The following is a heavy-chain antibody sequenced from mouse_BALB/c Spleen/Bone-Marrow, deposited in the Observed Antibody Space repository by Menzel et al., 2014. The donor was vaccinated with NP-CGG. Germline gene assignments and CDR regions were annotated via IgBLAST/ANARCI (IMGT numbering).Heavy chain of an antibody. CDR1: GFTFTDYY. CDR2: IRNKANGYTT. D-gene: IGHD1-2*01. CDR3: ARDIGLRLRFAY. Sequence: EVKLVESGGGLVQPGGSLRLSCAPSGFTFTDYYMSWVRQPPGKALEWLGFIRNKANGYTTEYSASVKGRFTISRDNSQSILYLQMNTLRAVDSATYYCARDIGLRLRFAYWGQGTLVTVSA. V-gene: IGHV7-3*02. J-gene: IGHJ3*01.